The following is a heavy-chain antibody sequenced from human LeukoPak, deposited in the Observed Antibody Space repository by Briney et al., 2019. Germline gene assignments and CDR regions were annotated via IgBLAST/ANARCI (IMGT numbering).Heavy chain of an antibody. Sequence: GGSLRLSCAASGFTFSSYWMHWVRQAPGKGLVWVSRINSDGSSTSYADSVKGRFTTSRDNAKNTLYLQMNSLRAEDTAVYYCARGEATYYDILTGYSFDYWGQGTLVTVSS. J-gene: IGHJ4*02. CDR3: ARGEATYYDILTGYSFDY. D-gene: IGHD3-9*01. CDR1: GFTFSSYW. CDR2: INSDGSST. V-gene: IGHV3-74*01.